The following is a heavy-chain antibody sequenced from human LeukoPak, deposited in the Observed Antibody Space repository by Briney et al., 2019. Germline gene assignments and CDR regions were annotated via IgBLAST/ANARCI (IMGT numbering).Heavy chain of an antibody. D-gene: IGHD3-22*01. CDR3: ARGYYDSSGYYYGYFQH. CDR2: TYYSGST. J-gene: IGHJ1*01. CDR1: GGSISSSSYY. Sequence: SETLSLTCTVSGGSISSSSYYWGWIRQPPGKGLEWIGSTYYSGSTYYNPSLKSRVTISVDTSKNQFSLKLSSVTAADTAVYYCARGYYDSSGYYYGYFQHWGQGTLVTVSS. V-gene: IGHV4-39*01.